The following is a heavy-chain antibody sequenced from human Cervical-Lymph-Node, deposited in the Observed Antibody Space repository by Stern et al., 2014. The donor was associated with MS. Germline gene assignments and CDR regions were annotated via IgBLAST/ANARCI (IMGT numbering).Heavy chain of an antibody. Sequence: VQLQESGPGLVKPSETLSLTCTVSGGSISSYYWSWIRQPPGKGLEWIGYIYYSGSTNSNPSLKSRVPIAVDTSKNQFSLKLSSVTAADTAVYYCARGRTTIDYWGQGTLVTVSS. D-gene: IGHD1-1*01. CDR2: IYYSGST. CDR1: GGSISSYY. V-gene: IGHV4-59*01. CDR3: ARGRTTIDY. J-gene: IGHJ4*02.